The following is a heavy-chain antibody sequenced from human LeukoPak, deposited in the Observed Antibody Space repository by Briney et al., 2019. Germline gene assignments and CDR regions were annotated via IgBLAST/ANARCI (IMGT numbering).Heavy chain of an antibody. Sequence: SETLSLTCTVSGGSISSSSYYWGWIRQPPGTGLEWIGSIYYSGSTNYNPSLKSRVTISVDTSKNQFSLKLSSVTAADTAVYYCASTSRGSSWYNPIDYWGQGTLVTVSS. V-gene: IGHV4-39*07. CDR2: IYYSGST. J-gene: IGHJ4*02. CDR1: GGSISSSSYY. D-gene: IGHD6-13*01. CDR3: ASTSRGSSWYNPIDY.